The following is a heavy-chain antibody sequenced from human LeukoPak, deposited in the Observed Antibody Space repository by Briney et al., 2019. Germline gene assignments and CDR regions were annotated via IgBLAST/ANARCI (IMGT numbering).Heavy chain of an antibody. Sequence: GRSLRLSCAASGFTFSSYGMHWVRQAPGKGLEWVALISYDGSNKFYADSVKGRFTISRDNSKNTLYLQMSSLTPEDTAIYFCARFKWELAGFDYWGQGALVTVSS. J-gene: IGHJ4*02. CDR2: ISYDGSNK. CDR3: ARFKWELAGFDY. CDR1: GFTFSSYG. D-gene: IGHD1-26*01. V-gene: IGHV3-30*03.